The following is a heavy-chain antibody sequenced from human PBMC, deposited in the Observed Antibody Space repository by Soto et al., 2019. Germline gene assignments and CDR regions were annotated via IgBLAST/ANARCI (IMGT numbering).Heavy chain of an antibody. V-gene: IGHV3-48*03. Sequence: VGSLRLSCAATGFTFSSYEINWVRQAPGKGLEWVSYISSSGNTIYYADSVRGRFTISRDNAKNSLSLQMNRLRDEDTAVYYCERVPGQLRYFYSMDAWGQGTKVTVSS. D-gene: IGHD5-18*01. CDR2: ISSSGNTI. CDR1: GFTFSSYE. J-gene: IGHJ6*02. CDR3: ERVPGQLRYFYSMDA.